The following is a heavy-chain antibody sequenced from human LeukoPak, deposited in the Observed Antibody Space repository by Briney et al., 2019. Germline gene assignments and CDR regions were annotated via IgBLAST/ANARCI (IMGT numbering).Heavy chain of an antibody. CDR3: ARGRPGYGDYDY. V-gene: IGHV3-53*01. J-gene: IGHJ4*02. Sequence: GGSLRLSCAASGFTVSSNYMSWVRQAPGKGLEWVSVIYRDGDTDYADSVKGRFTISRDNSKNTLYLQMNSLRAEDKAVYYCARGRPGYGDYDYWGQGTLVTVSS. CDR1: GFTVSSNY. CDR2: IYRDGDT. D-gene: IGHD4-17*01.